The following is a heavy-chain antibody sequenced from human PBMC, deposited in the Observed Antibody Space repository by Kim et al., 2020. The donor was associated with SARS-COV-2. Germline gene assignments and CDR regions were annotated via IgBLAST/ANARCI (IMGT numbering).Heavy chain of an antibody. CDR1: GFTFSNAW. Sequence: GGSLRLSCAASGFTFSNAWMSWVRQAPGKGLEWVGRIKSKTDGGTTDYAAPVKGRFTISRDDSKNTLYLQMNSLKTEDTAVYYCTTLPGYCSSTSCYRVRAFDYWGQGTLVTVSS. V-gene: IGHV3-15*01. D-gene: IGHD2-2*03. CDR3: TTLPGYCSSTSCYRVRAFDY. CDR2: IKSKTDGGTT. J-gene: IGHJ4*02.